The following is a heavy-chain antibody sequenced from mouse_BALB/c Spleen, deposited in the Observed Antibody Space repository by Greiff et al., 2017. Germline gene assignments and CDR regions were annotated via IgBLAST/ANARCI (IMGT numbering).Heavy chain of an antibody. D-gene: IGHD2-14*01. J-gene: IGHJ2*01. Sequence: QVQLQQSGAELARPGASVKLSCKASGYTFTDYYINWVKQRTGQGLEWIGEIYPGSGNTYYNEKFKGKATLTVDKSSSTAYMQLSSPTSEDSAVYYCTRHRYDGYAMDYWGQGTTLTVSS. CDR2: IYPGSGNT. CDR1: GYTFTDYY. CDR3: TRHRYDGYAMDY. V-gene: IGHV1-77*01.